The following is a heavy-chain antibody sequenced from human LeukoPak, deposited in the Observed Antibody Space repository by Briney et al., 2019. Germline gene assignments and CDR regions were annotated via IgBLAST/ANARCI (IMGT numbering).Heavy chain of an antibody. J-gene: IGHJ4*02. V-gene: IGHV1-18*01. CDR2: INIYNGNT. Sequence: ASVTVSCKASGYTFTSYSMSWVRQAPGQGLEWMGWINIYNGNTNFAQSLQGRVTVTTDTSTSTAYMELRSLRSDDTAVYYCARHSCSGGSCYLDYWGQGTLVTVSS. D-gene: IGHD2-15*01. CDR1: GYTFTSYS. CDR3: ARHSCSGGSCYLDY.